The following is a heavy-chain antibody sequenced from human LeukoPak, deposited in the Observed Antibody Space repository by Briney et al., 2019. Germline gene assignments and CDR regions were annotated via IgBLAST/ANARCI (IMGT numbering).Heavy chain of an antibody. CDR1: GFAFSSYW. Sequence: GGSLRLSCAASGFAFSSYWMHWVRQAPGKGLVWVSHINSDGSNTTYADSVKGRFTISRDNAKNTLYLQMSSLRAEDTAVYYCVRDLVDSGYYGMDVWGQGTTVTVSS. CDR2: INSDGSNT. CDR3: VRDLVDSGYYGMDV. J-gene: IGHJ6*02. D-gene: IGHD3-22*01. V-gene: IGHV3-74*01.